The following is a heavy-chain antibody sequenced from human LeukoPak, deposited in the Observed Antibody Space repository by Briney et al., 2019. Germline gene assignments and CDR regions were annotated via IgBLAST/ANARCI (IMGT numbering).Heavy chain of an antibody. V-gene: IGHV4-4*02. D-gene: IGHD6-13*01. Sequence: SETLSLTCAVSGGSISCSNWWSWVRQPPGKGLEWIGEIYHSGSTNYNPSLKSRVTISVDKSKNQFSLKLSSVTAADTAVYYCARRSPDFIAAAPDYWGQGTLVTVSS. J-gene: IGHJ4*02. CDR3: ARRSPDFIAAAPDY. CDR2: IYHSGST. CDR1: GGSISCSNW.